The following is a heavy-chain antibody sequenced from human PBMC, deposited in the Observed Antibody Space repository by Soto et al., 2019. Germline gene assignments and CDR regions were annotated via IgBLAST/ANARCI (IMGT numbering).Heavy chain of an antibody. V-gene: IGHV4-59*01. D-gene: IGHD1-26*01. CDR3: ARGLKWELPT. CDR2: VYSTEIT. CDR1: GDSISSYF. J-gene: IGHJ4*02. Sequence: PSETLSLTCTVSGDSISSYFWSWIRQPPGKGLEWIGYVYSTEITNYNPSLKSRVAMSIDTSKNQFSLKVRSVTAEDTAVYYCARGLKWELPTWGQGTLVTVSS.